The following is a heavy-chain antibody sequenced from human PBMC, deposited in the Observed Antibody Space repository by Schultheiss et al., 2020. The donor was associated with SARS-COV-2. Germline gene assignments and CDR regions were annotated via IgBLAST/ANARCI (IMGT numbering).Heavy chain of an antibody. J-gene: IGHJ4*02. CDR3: VRRSCRAGSCYSEY. CDR2: IRSKGHDYAT. Sequence: GGSLRLSCAASGLSFSDSALHWVRQASGKGLEWVGRIRSKGHDYATSYAASVKGRFTFSRDDSKSTAYLQMISLKIEDTAVYYCVRRSCRAGSCYSEYWGQGTLVTVSS. CDR1: GLSFSDSA. V-gene: IGHV3-73*01. D-gene: IGHD2-15*01.